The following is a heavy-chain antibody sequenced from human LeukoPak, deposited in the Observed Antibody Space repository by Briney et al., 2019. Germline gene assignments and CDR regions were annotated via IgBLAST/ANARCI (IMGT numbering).Heavy chain of an antibody. Sequence: SQTLSLTCTVSGGSISSGGYYWSWIRQHPGKGLEWIGYIYYSGSTYYNPSLKSRVTISVDTSKNQFSLKLNSVTAADTAVYYCARVPYGGNSGVIDYWGQGTLVTVSS. CDR3: ARVPYGGNSGVIDY. D-gene: IGHD4-23*01. J-gene: IGHJ4*02. V-gene: IGHV4-31*03. CDR1: GGSISSGGYY. CDR2: IYYSGST.